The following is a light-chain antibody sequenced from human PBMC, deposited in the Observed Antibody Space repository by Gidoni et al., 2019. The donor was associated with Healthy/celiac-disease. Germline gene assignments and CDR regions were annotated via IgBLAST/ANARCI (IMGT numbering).Light chain of an antibody. J-gene: IGKJ1*01. CDR2: LAS. CDR1: QRVLSSSNNKNY. V-gene: IGKV4-1*01. CDR3: QQYFSTPQT. Sequence: DSVMTQSPDSLAGSLAERASINCKSSQRVLSSSNNKNYLAWYQQKPGQPPQLLIYLASTRESGVPDRFSGSGSGTDFTLTISSLQAEDVAVYYCQQYFSTPQTFGQGTKVEIK.